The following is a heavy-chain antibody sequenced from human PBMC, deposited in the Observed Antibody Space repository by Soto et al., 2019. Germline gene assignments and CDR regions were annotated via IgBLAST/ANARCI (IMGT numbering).Heavy chain of an antibody. D-gene: IGHD3-10*01. CDR3: ARDPPLLWFGEPFDY. Sequence: ASVKVSCKASGYTFTGYYMHWVRQAPGQGLEWMGWINPNSGGTNYAQKFQGRVTMTRDTSISTAYMELSRLRSDDTAVYYCARDPPLLWFGEPFDYWGQGTLVTV. V-gene: IGHV1-2*02. J-gene: IGHJ4*02. CDR1: GYTFTGYY. CDR2: INPNSGGT.